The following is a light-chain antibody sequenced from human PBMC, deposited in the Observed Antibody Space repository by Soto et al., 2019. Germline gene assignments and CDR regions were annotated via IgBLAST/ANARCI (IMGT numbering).Light chain of an antibody. V-gene: IGKV3-20*01. CDR2: GAS. Sequence: EVVSTQSPGTLSLSPGERATLSCRASQSVSSVYLAWYQQRPGQAPSLLMYGASSRATGTPERFSGSGSGTDFTLTISRLEPEDFAVYYCQQYGSSPRTFGQGTKVDIK. CDR1: QSVSSVY. J-gene: IGKJ1*01. CDR3: QQYGSSPRT.